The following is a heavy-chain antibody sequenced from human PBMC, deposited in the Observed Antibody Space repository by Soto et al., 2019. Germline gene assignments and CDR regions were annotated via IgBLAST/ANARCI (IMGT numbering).Heavy chain of an antibody. CDR3: ARQVVSGTTGGMDV. CDR2: IYYSGNT. J-gene: IGHJ6*02. Sequence: QLQLQESGPGLVKPSETLSLTCSVSGGSISRTNYYWVWIRQSPGKGLEWIGSIYYSGNTHNNPSLKSRVTLSIDTSKNQFSLKLSSVTAADTAVYYCARQVVSGTTGGMDVWGLGTTVTVSS. CDR1: GGSISRTNYY. D-gene: IGHD1-7*01. V-gene: IGHV4-39*01.